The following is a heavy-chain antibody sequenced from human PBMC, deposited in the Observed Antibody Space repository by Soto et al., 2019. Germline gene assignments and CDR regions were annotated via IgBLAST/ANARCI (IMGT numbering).Heavy chain of an antibody. CDR3: ARGTTLAIFDYGMDV. CDR2: ISNDGSNY. Sequence: QVQLVESGGGVVQPGRSLRLSCAASGFTFTSYAMHWVRQAPGKGLEWVAAISNDGSNYYYADSVRGRFTISRDNTKNTLFLQMSSLRGEDSGVYYCARGTTLAIFDYGMDVWGQGTTVTVSS. J-gene: IGHJ6*02. CDR1: GFTFTSYA. V-gene: IGHV3-30-3*01. D-gene: IGHD3-3*01.